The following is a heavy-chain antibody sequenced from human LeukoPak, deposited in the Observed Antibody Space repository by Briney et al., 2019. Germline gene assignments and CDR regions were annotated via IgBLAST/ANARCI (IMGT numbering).Heavy chain of an antibody. J-gene: IGHJ4*02. Sequence: SETLSLTCTVSGGSISNYDWSWIRQFPGKGLEWTGYIYNSGSTNYNPSLKSRVTISKDTPKNQFSLKLSSVTAADTAVYYCARVGAAMDNFDYWGQGTLVTVS. CDR3: ARVGAAMDNFDY. CDR1: GGSISNYD. CDR2: IYNSGST. V-gene: IGHV4-59*01. D-gene: IGHD5-18*01.